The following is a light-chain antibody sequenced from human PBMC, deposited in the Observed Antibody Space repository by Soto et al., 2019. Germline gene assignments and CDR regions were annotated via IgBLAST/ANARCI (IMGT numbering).Light chain of an antibody. Sequence: QSVLAQPASVSGSPGQSITISCTGTSSDVGAYDFVSWYQQHPDKASKLMIYEVSNRPSGVSYRLSGSKSVNTATLTISGLQAEDEADYYCSSYTTSSTRVFGTGTKVTVL. CDR3: SSYTTSSTRV. CDR1: SSDVGAYDF. V-gene: IGLV2-14*03. CDR2: EVS. J-gene: IGLJ1*01.